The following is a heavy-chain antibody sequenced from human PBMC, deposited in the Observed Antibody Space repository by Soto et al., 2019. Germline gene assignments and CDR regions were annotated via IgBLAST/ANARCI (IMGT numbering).Heavy chain of an antibody. J-gene: IGHJ6*02. CDR3: ARALWGPHGYYGMDV. Sequence: GESLKISRKGSGYSFTSYWISWVRQMPGKGLEWMGRIDPSDSYTNYSPSFQGHVTISADKSISTAYLQWSSLKASDTAMYYCARALWGPHGYYGMDVWGQGTTVTVSS. V-gene: IGHV5-10-1*01. CDR2: IDPSDSYT. CDR1: GYSFTSYW. D-gene: IGHD3-16*01.